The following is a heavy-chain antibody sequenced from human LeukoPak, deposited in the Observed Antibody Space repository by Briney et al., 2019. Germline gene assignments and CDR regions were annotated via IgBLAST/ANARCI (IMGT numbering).Heavy chain of an antibody. CDR3: ARVPYYYGSGSRYYYYYYMDV. D-gene: IGHD3-10*01. Sequence: SETLSLTCTVSGGSISSYYWSWIRQPPGKELEWIGYIYYSGSTNYNPSLKSRVTISVDTSKNQFSPKLSSVTAADTAVYYCARVPYYYGSGSRYYYYYYMDVWGKGTTVTVSS. J-gene: IGHJ6*03. CDR2: IYYSGST. V-gene: IGHV4-59*01. CDR1: GGSISSYY.